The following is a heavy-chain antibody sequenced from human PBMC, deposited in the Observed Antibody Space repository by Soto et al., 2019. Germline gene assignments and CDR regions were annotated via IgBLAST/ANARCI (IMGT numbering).Heavy chain of an antibody. CDR3: ARGPPFH. CDR2: IYHSGST. D-gene: IGHD3-16*01. Sequence: QLQLQESGSGLVKPSQTLSLTCAVSGGSISSGGYSWSWIRQPPGKGLEWIGYIYHSGSTYYNPTXXXRXXISVDRSKNQFSLKLSSVTAAATAEYYCARGPPFHWGQGPLVTVSS. V-gene: IGHV4-30-2*01. CDR1: GGSISSGGYS. J-gene: IGHJ4*02.